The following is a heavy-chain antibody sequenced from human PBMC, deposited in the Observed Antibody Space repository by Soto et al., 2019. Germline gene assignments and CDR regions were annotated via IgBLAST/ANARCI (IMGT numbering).Heavy chain of an antibody. V-gene: IGHV3-23*01. Sequence: EVQLLESGGGLVQPGGSLRLSCAASGFTFGSYAMSWVRQAPGKGLEWVSLISGTGDSSEYANSVKGRFTISRDYSKTTVFLQMNGLRAEERPVYFGAKDNGIYGSGGFSHGGQGTLVTVSS. D-gene: IGHD3-10*01. CDR1: GFTFGSYA. CDR2: ISGTGDSS. J-gene: IGHJ4*02. CDR3: AKDNGIYGSGGFSH.